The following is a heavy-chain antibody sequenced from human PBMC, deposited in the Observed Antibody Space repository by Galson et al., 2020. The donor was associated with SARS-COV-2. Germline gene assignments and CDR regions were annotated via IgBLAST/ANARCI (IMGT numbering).Heavy chain of an antibody. CDR2: VYHSGNT. CDR1: GDSIISDHW. D-gene: IGHD3-9*01. J-gene: IGHJ5*02. V-gene: IGHV4-4*02. Sequence: SETLSLTCAVSGDSIISDHWWTWVRQPPGKGLEWIGDVYHSGNTNYNPSLKSRVTMSVDKSKNTFSLNLNSVTAADTAVYFCAGQPYTYEILTGYYKGWFDPWGQGTLVTVSS. CDR3: AGQPYTYEILTGYYKGWFDP.